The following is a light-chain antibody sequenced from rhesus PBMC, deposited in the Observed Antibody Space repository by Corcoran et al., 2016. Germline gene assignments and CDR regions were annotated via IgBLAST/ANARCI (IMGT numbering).Light chain of an antibody. Sequence: DIQMTQSPSSLSVSIGDRVTITCRASENVNNYLNWYQQKPGKAPKLLIYKASTLQSGVPSRFSGSGPGTDYTFTISRLQPEDVATYYCQHGYGTPWTFGQGTKVEIK. CDR3: QHGYGTPWT. CDR1: ENVNNY. CDR2: KAS. V-gene: IGKV1-74*01. J-gene: IGKJ1*01.